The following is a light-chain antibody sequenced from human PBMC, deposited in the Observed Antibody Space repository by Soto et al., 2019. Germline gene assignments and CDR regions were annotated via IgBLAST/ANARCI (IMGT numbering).Light chain of an antibody. CDR3: AAWDDSLSGYV. J-gene: IGLJ1*01. V-gene: IGLV1-51*01. CDR1: SSNIGGNS. Sequence: VLTQPPSVSAAPGQKVTISCSGSSSNIGGNSVSWYQQLPGTAPKLLIYDDNKRPSGIPDRFSGSKSGTSATLGITGFQTGDEADYYCAAWDDSLSGYVFGTGTKVTVL. CDR2: DDN.